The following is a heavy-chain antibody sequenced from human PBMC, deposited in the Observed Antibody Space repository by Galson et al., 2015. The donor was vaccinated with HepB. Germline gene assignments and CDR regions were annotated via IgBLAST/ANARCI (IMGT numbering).Heavy chain of an antibody. CDR3: ARPAPYSSGWYSPRLPDY. CDR2: ISSSSSYT. CDR1: GFTFSDYY. J-gene: IGHJ4*02. V-gene: IGHV3-11*06. D-gene: IGHD6-19*01. Sequence: SLRLSCAASGFTFSDYYMSWIRQAPGKGLEWVSYISSSSSYTNYADSVKGRFTISRDNAKNSLYLQMNSLRAEDTAVYYCARPAPYSSGWYSPRLPDYWGQGTLVTVSS.